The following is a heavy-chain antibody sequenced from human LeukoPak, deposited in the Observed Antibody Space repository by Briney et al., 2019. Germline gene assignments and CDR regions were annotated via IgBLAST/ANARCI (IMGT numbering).Heavy chain of an antibody. Sequence: AGGSLRLSCAASGFTFSAYEMNWVRQAPGKGLEWVSYIGSSGSTVYYADSVKGRFTISRDNAKNSLYLQMNSLRVEDTAVYYCARDGDSSSWYYYYYMDVWGKGTTVTISS. V-gene: IGHV3-48*03. CDR3: ARDGDSSSWYYYYYMDV. J-gene: IGHJ6*03. CDR1: GFTFSAYE. CDR2: IGSSGSTV. D-gene: IGHD6-13*01.